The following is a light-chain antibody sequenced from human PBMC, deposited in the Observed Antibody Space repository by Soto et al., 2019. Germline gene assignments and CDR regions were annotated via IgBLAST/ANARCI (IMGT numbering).Light chain of an antibody. CDR3: QTWDTGISVV. Sequence: QLVLTQSPSASASLGASVKLTCTLSSGHSNYAIAWHQQQPEKGPRYLMKLNNDGSHSKGDGIPVRFSGSSSGAERYLTISSLQSEDESDYYCQTWDTGISVVFGGGTKLTVL. CDR2: LNNDGSH. CDR1: SGHSNYA. V-gene: IGLV4-69*01. J-gene: IGLJ2*01.